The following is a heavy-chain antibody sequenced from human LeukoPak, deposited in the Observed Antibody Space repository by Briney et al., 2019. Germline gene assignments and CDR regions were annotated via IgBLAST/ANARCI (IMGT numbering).Heavy chain of an antibody. J-gene: IGHJ4*02. Sequence: PGRSLRLSCTASGFTFGDYAMSWVRQAPGKGLEWVGFIRSKAYGGTTEYAASVKGRFTISRDDSKSIAYLQMNSLKTEDTAVYYCTRLMGWLHFDYWGQGTLVTVSS. V-gene: IGHV3-49*04. CDR3: TRLMGWLHFDY. D-gene: IGHD5-24*01. CDR2: IRSKAYGGTT. CDR1: GFTFGDYA.